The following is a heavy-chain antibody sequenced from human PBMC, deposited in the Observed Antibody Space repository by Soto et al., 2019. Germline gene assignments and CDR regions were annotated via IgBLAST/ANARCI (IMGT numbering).Heavy chain of an antibody. CDR3: TRYYGSGSHYYYYGMDV. V-gene: IGHV3-15*07. CDR1: GFTFSNAW. CDR2: IKSKTDGGTT. Sequence: PGGSLRLSCAASGFTFSNAWMNWVRQAPGKGLEWVGRIKSKTDGGTTDYAAPVKGRFTISRDDSKNTLYLQMNSLKTEDTAVYYCTRYYGSGSHYYYYGMDVWDQGTTVTVSS. D-gene: IGHD3-10*01. J-gene: IGHJ6*02.